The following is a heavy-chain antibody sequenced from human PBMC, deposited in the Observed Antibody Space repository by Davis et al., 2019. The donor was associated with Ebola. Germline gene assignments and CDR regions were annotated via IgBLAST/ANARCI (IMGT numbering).Heavy chain of an antibody. CDR2: ISGSGGST. D-gene: IGHD3-3*01. CDR1: GFTFSNAW. V-gene: IGHV3-23*01. J-gene: IGHJ4*02. CDR3: AKHSTIFGVARSDY. Sequence: GESLKISCAASGFTFSNAWMSWVRQAPGKGLEWVSAISGSGGSTYYADSVKGRFTISRDNSKNTLYLQMNSLRAEDTAVYYCAKHSTIFGVARSDYWGQGTLVTVSS.